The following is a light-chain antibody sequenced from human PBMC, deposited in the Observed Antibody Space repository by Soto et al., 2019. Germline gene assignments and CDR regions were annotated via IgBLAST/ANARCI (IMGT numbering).Light chain of an antibody. J-gene: IGKJ1*01. CDR2: KAS. CDR1: QSICTW. CDR3: QQYNSYSRT. V-gene: IGKV1-5*03. Sequence: DIQLTQSPSTLSSSLGDRATISCRASQSICTWLARYQQKPGKPPKLLIYKASSIDSGVPSRFSGSGSGTDFTLTISSLQPDDFAAYYCQQYNSYSRTFGQGTKVDIK.